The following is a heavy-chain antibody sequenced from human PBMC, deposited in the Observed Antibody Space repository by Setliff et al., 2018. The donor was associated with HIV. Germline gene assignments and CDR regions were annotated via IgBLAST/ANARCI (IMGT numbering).Heavy chain of an antibody. V-gene: IGHV4-39*01. D-gene: IGHD6-25*01. CDR1: GGSISNGNYY. J-gene: IGHJ4*02. Sequence: VTLSFTCTVSGGSISNGNYYWAWIRQSPGKGLEWIGSIDYTGKTHYNPSLKSRVTISADTSKSQFSLNLSSVTAADTAVYYCARKNRGAPAPFDYWGQGTLVTVS. CDR3: ARKNRGAPAPFDY. CDR2: IDYTGKT.